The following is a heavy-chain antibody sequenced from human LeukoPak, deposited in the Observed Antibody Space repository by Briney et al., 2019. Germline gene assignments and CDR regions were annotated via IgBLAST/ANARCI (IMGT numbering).Heavy chain of an antibody. CDR2: IYHSGST. J-gene: IGHJ5*02. D-gene: IGHD3-10*01. CDR1: GYSISSGYY. V-gene: IGHV4-38-2*02. CDR3: ARFLQYCYGSGSPKNWFDP. Sequence: SETLSLTCTVSGYSISSGYYWGWIRQPPGKGLEWIGSIYHSGSTYYNPSLKSRVTISVDKSKNQFSLKLSSVTAADTAVYYCARFLQYCYGSGSPKNWFDPWGQGTLVTVSS.